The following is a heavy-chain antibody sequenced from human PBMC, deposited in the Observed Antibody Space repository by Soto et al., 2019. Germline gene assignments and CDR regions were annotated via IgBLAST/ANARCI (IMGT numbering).Heavy chain of an antibody. V-gene: IGHV3-74*01. Sequence: EVQLVESGGGLVQPGGSLRLSCAASGFTFSSYWMHWVRQAPGKGLVWVSRINSDGSSTSYADSVKGRFTISRDNAKNTXYLQMNSLRAEDTAVYYCARDQIKDYSGYDRRTFDYWGQGTLVTVSS. CDR3: ARDQIKDYSGYDRRTFDY. CDR1: GFTFSSYW. D-gene: IGHD5-12*01. CDR2: INSDGSST. J-gene: IGHJ4*02.